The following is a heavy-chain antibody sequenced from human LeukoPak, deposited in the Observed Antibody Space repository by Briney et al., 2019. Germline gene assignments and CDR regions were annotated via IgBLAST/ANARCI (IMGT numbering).Heavy chain of an antibody. V-gene: IGHV3-11*01. Sequence: GGSLRLSCAASGLTFSDYYMSWIRQAPGKGLEWVSYISSSGSTIYYADSVKGRFTISRDNAKNSLYLQMNSLRAEDTAVYYCARDLHVPYYNYYYMDVWGKGTTVTVSS. J-gene: IGHJ6*03. CDR3: ARDLHVPYYNYYYMDV. CDR2: ISSSGSTI. CDR1: GLTFSDYY. D-gene: IGHD3-16*01.